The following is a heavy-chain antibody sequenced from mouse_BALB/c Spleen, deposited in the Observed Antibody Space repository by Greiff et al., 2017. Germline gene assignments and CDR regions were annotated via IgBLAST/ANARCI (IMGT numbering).Heavy chain of an antibody. CDR2: ISSGSSTI. CDR1: GFTFSSFG. V-gene: IGHV5-17*02. Sequence: EVQLVESGGGLVQPGGSRKLSCAASGFTFSSFGMHWVRQAPEKGLEWVAYISSGSSTIYYADTVKGRFTISRDNPKNTLFLQMTSLRSEDTAMYYCARSTMITSGHYDYAMDYWGQGTSVTVSS. CDR3: ARSTMITSGHYDYAMDY. J-gene: IGHJ4*01. D-gene: IGHD2-4*01.